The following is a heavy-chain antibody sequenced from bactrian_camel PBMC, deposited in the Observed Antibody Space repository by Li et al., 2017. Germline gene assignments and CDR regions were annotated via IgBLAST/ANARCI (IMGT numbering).Heavy chain of an antibody. D-gene: IGHD6*01. CDR1: GYTHRPYA. Sequence: QLVESGGGSVQAGGPLRLSCEGSGYTHRPYAMSWWAWFRQVPGKEREGVSCISWTGGTTYYAESVKGRFTISIDNAKNTVELQMNTLKIDDTAVYYCAAGPSGSRCTEYWGQGTQVTVS. V-gene: IGHV3S60*01. J-gene: IGHJ4*01. CDR3: AAGPSGSRCTEY. CDR2: ISWTGGTT.